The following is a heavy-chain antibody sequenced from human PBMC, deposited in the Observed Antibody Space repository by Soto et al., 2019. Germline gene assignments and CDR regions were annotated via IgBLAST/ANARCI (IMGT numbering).Heavy chain of an antibody. CDR2: INPSSSAT. Sequence: GASVKVSCKASGYTITSYYMHWVRQAPGQGREGMGIINPSSSATRYSQKFQGRVTMTRDVSTSTVYMEMSGLRSEDTAVYYCARGYCSSGNCYRLYYYEMDVWGQGTTVTVSS. J-gene: IGHJ6*02. D-gene: IGHD2-15*01. V-gene: IGHV1-46*01. CDR1: GYTITSYY. CDR3: ARGYCSSGNCYRLYYYEMDV.